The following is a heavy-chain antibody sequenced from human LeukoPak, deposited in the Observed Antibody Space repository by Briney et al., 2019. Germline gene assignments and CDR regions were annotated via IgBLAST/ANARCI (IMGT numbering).Heavy chain of an antibody. CDR1: GGTFSSYA. V-gene: IGHV1-69*05. CDR3: ARAPVIIPYYYYYMDV. J-gene: IGHJ6*03. D-gene: IGHD3-10*01. CDR2: IIPIFGTA. Sequence: SVKVSCKASGGTFSSYAISWVRQAPGQGLEWMGGIIPIFGTANYAQKFQGRDTITTDESTSTAYMELSSLRSEDTAVYYCARAPVIIPYYYYYMDVWGKGTTVTVSS.